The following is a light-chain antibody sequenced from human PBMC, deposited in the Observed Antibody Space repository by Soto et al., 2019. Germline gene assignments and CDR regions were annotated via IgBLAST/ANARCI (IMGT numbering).Light chain of an antibody. V-gene: IGKV3-20*01. Sequence: EIVLTPSPGTLSLSPGERATLSCSAIQSVSSSYLAWYQQKPGQAPRLLIYGASSRATGIPDRFSGSGSGTDFTLTISRLEPEDFAVYYCQQYGSSPRITFGQGTRLEIK. CDR2: GAS. CDR3: QQYGSSPRIT. CDR1: QSVSSSY. J-gene: IGKJ5*01.